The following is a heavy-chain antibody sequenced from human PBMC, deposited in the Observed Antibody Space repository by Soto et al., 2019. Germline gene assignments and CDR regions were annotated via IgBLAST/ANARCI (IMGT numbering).Heavy chain of an antibody. CDR3: ARVVRHFSGSGDLWFDP. Sequence: ASVKVSCKASGYIFANYPMQWVRQAPGQGLEWMGWINPGNGNTKYSKKFQGRVTITRDTSANTIYMVLSSLTSKDTAMYYCARVVRHFSGSGDLWFDPWGQGTLVTVSS. V-gene: IGHV1-3*01. J-gene: IGHJ5*02. CDR2: INPGNGNT. D-gene: IGHD3-10*01. CDR1: GYIFANYP.